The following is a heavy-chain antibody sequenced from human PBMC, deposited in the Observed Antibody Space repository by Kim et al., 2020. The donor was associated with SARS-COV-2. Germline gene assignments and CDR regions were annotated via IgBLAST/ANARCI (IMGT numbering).Heavy chain of an antibody. CDR3: AADWSQFDQ. D-gene: IGHD1-1*01. J-gene: IGHJ4*02. V-gene: IGHV3-23*01. CDR1: GRTVSSHT. CDR2: VNNAADK. Sequence: LTWAVSGRTVSSHTFIWDRRAPGEGLDWVALVNNAADKLYADSVRGRFTVSRDNTKNTIYLEMNNLRADDTDLYYCAADWSQFDQWGQGTPAT.